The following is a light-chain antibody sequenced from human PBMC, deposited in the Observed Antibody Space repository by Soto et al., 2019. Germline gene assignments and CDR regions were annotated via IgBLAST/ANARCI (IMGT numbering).Light chain of an antibody. V-gene: IGKV1-5*03. CDR2: KAA. CDR3: QQYNSYSGT. CDR1: QSISSW. Sequence: DIQMTQSPSTLSASVGDRVTITCRASQSISSWLAWYRQKPGKAPKLLIYKAAILESGVPSRFSGSGSGTEVTLTISSLQPDDFATYYCQQYNSYSGTFGQGTKLEIK. J-gene: IGKJ2*01.